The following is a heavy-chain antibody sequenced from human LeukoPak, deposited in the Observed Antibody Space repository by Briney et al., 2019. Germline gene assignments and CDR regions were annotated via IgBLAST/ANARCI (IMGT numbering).Heavy chain of an antibody. CDR3: ARDQLEPSRWFDY. V-gene: IGHV3-74*01. Sequence: QAGGSLRLSCAASGFTFSTYWMHWVRQAPGKGLMWVSRMNNDGSIRDYADSVKGRFTISRDNAKNTLYLQMNSLRVEDTAVYYCARDQLEPSRWFDYWGQGTLVTVSS. CDR2: MNNDGSIR. D-gene: IGHD1-1*01. CDR1: GFTFSTYW. J-gene: IGHJ4*02.